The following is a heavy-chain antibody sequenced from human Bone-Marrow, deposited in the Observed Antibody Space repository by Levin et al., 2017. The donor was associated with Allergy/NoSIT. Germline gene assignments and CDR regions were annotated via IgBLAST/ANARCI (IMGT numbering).Heavy chain of an antibody. J-gene: IGHJ4*02. CDR2: IYSVGST. V-gene: IGHV3-66*01. CDR1: GITVGNNY. Sequence: LTGGSLRLSCAASGITVGNNYMSWVRQTPGKRLEWVAVIYSVGSTYYADSVKGRFTISRDSVKNTVYLQMNNLRGEDTAVYYCARDANGIYWGQGTLVTVSS. D-gene: IGHD1-1*01. CDR3: ARDANGIY.